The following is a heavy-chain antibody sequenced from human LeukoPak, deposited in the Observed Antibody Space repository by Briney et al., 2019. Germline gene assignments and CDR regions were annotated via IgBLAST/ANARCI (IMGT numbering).Heavy chain of an antibody. D-gene: IGHD1-26*01. V-gene: IGHV4-61*02. CDR2: IWADGAP. J-gene: IGHJ2*01. CDR1: GGSISSGNYY. Sequence: SETLSLTCTVSGGSISSGNYYWSWIRQPAGKGLEWIGRIWADGAPTYRPSLKSRVTMSVDTSKNQFSLRLSSVIAADTAVYYCARLPPSHTWGGPWYFDLWGRGTLVTVSS. CDR3: ARLPPSHTWGGPWYFDL.